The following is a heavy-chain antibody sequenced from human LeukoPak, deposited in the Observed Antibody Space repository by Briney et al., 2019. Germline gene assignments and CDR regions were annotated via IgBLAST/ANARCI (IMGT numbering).Heavy chain of an antibody. CDR3: ATQGYYDFWSGYPSTGAFDI. Sequence: SETLSLTCTVSGGSISSYYWSWIRQPPGKGLEWIGYIYYSGSTNYNPSLKSRVTISVDTSKNQFSLKLSSVTAADTAVYYCATQGYYDFWSGYPSTGAFDIWGQGTMVTVSS. D-gene: IGHD3-3*01. CDR1: GGSISSYY. V-gene: IGHV4-59*01. J-gene: IGHJ3*02. CDR2: IYYSGST.